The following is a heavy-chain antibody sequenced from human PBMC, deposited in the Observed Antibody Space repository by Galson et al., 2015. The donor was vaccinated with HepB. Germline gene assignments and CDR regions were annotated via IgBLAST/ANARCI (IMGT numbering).Heavy chain of an antibody. CDR3: ARDQGSSWSPDFDY. Sequence: SLRLSCAASGFTVSSNYMSWVRQAPGKGLEWVSVIYSGGSTYYADSVKGRFTISRDNSKNTLYLQMNSLRAEDTAVYYCARDQGSSWSPDFDYWGQGTLVTVSS. CDR1: GFTVSSNY. D-gene: IGHD6-13*01. CDR2: IYSGGST. V-gene: IGHV3-66*02. J-gene: IGHJ4*02.